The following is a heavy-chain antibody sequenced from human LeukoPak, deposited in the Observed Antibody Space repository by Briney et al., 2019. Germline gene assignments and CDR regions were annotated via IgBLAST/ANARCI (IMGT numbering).Heavy chain of an antibody. Sequence: SETLSLTCTVSGGAISSYYWSWIRQPPGKGLEWIGYIQYSGSSNYKSSLKSRVTISVDTSQNPFSLKVSSVTAADTAVYYCARGKRWLQTPFDYWGQGTLVTVSS. J-gene: IGHJ4*02. CDR2: IQYSGSS. CDR3: ARGKRWLQTPFDY. D-gene: IGHD5-24*01. CDR1: GGAISSYY. V-gene: IGHV4-59*01.